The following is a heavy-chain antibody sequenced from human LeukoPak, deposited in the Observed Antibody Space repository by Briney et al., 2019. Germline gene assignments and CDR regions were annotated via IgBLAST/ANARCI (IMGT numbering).Heavy chain of an antibody. CDR1: GGTFSSYA. V-gene: IGHV1-69*13. J-gene: IGHJ3*02. CDR2: IIPIFGTA. CDR3: ARVEALYGDYVTAFGI. Sequence: SVKVSCKASGGTFSSYAISWVRQAPGQGLEWMGGIIPIFGTANYAQKFQGRVTITADESTSTAYMELSSLRSEDTAVYYCARVEALYGDYVTAFGIWAKGQWSPSLQ. D-gene: IGHD4-17*01.